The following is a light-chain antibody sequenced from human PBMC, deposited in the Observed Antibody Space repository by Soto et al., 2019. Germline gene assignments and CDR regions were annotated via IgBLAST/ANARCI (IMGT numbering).Light chain of an antibody. CDR2: AAS. Sequence: DIQMTQSPSSLSASVGDRVTITCRARQNINSYLNWYQQKPGKAPKLLIYAASSLQSGVPSRFSGSGSGTDFTLTISSLQPEDFATYYCQQSYSTPPITFGQGTRLENK. J-gene: IGKJ5*01. CDR1: QNINSY. CDR3: QQSYSTPPIT. V-gene: IGKV1-39*01.